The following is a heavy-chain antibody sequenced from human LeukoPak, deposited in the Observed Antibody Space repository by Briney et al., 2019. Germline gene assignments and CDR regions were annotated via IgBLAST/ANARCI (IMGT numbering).Heavy chain of an antibody. CDR2: INRSGST. D-gene: IGHD4-17*01. V-gene: IGHV4-34*01. CDR3: SRGSGDYYYYGMDV. CDR1: GGSFSGYY. Sequence: SETLSLTCAVYGGSFSGYYWSWIRQPPGKGLEWIGEINRSGSTNYNPSLKSRVAISVDTSKNQFSLKLSSVTAADTAVYYCSRGSGDYYYYGMDVWGQGTTVTVSS. J-gene: IGHJ6*02.